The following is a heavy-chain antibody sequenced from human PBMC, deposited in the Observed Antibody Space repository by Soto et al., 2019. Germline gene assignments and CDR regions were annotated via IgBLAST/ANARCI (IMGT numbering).Heavy chain of an antibody. Sequence: QVQLQESGPGLVKPSGTLSLTCNVSGGSISTYYWNWIRQPAGKGLEWIGRIYASGSPNYNPSLKSRVIMSVDTSKNQFSVTMSSVTAADTAMYYCARSAVPRGGWFRPWGQGILVTVSP. D-gene: IGHD2-15*01. V-gene: IGHV4-4*07. CDR1: GGSISTYY. CDR3: ARSAVPRGGWFRP. J-gene: IGHJ5*02. CDR2: IYASGSP.